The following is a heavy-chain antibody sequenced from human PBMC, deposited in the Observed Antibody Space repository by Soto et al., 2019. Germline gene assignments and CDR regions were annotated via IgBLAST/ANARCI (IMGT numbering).Heavy chain of an antibody. CDR2: IYYSGST. Sequence: SETLSLTCTVSGRSISSSSYYWGWIRQPPGKGLDWIGSIYYSGSTYYNPSLKSRVTISVDTSKNQFSLKLSSVTAADTAVYYCARQYGSGSYYRDYYYYGMDVWGQGTTVTLSS. CDR3: ARQYGSGSYYRDYYYYGMDV. J-gene: IGHJ6*02. D-gene: IGHD3-10*01. V-gene: IGHV4-39*01. CDR1: GRSISSSSYY.